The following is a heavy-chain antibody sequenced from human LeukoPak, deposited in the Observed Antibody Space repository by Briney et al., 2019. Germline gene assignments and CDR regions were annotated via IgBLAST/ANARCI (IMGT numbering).Heavy chain of an antibody. Sequence: GGSLRLSCAASGFTFDDYGMSWVRQAPGKGLEWVSGINWNGGSTGYADSVKGRFTISRDNAKNPLYLQMNSLRAEDTALYYCARIYSYGAFDYWGQGTLVTVSS. V-gene: IGHV3-20*04. CDR3: ARIYSYGAFDY. J-gene: IGHJ4*02. D-gene: IGHD5-18*01. CDR2: INWNGGST. CDR1: GFTFDDYG.